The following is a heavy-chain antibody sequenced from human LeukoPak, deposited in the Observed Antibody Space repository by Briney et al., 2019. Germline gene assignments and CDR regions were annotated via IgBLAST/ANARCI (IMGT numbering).Heavy chain of an antibody. CDR3: AREGRGVTGYFDY. Sequence: GGSLRLPCAASGFTFSTYYMTWVRQAPGKGLEWVANIKQDGSEKYYVDSVKGRFTISRDNAKNSLYLQMNSLRAEDTAVYYCAREGRGVTGYFDYWGQGTLVTVSS. CDR2: IKQDGSEK. J-gene: IGHJ4*02. CDR1: GFTFSTYY. V-gene: IGHV3-7*01. D-gene: IGHD3-10*01.